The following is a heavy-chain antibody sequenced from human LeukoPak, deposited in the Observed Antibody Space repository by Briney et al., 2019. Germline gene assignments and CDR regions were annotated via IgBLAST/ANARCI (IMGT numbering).Heavy chain of an antibody. Sequence: ASVKVSCKASGYTSTGYYMHWVRQAPGQGLEWMGWINPNSGGTNYAQKFQGRVTMTRDTSISTAYMELSRLRSDDTAVYYCARDRGARLTGDKLNWFDPWGQGTLVTVSS. CDR3: ARDRGARLTGDKLNWFDP. D-gene: IGHD2-15*01. J-gene: IGHJ5*02. CDR2: INPNSGGT. CDR1: GYTSTGYY. V-gene: IGHV1-2*02.